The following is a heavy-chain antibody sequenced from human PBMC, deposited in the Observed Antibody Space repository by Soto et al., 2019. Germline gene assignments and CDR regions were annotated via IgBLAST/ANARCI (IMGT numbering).Heavy chain of an antibody. CDR2: ISYDGSNK. V-gene: IGHV3-30*18. J-gene: IGHJ4*02. Sequence: VQLVASGGGVVQPGRSLSLSCAASGFTFSSYGMHWVRQAPGKGLEWVAVISYDGSNKYYADSVKGRFTISRDNSKNTLYLQMNSLRAEDTAVYYCSKGSGGSCYDYWGQGTLVTVSS. CDR1: GFTFSSYG. D-gene: IGHD2-15*01. CDR3: SKGSGGSCYDY.